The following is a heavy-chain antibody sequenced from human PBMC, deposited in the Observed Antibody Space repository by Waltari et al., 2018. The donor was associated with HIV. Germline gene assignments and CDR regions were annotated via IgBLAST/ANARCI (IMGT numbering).Heavy chain of an antibody. Sequence: EVQLVESGGGSVQPGGSVRLSCAASGFTFSSSWMHWVRQAPGKGLVWVSRINSDGSSTSYADSVKGRFTISRDNAKNTVYLQMSSLRAEDTAVYYCARAGRDGKLPPDYWGQGTLVTVSS. CDR3: ARAGRDGKLPPDY. J-gene: IGHJ4*02. D-gene: IGHD1-26*01. V-gene: IGHV3-74*01. CDR2: INSDGSST. CDR1: GFTFSSSW.